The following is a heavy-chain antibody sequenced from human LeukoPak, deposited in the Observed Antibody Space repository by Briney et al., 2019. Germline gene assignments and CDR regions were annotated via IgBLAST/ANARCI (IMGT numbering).Heavy chain of an antibody. D-gene: IGHD6-19*01. V-gene: IGHV1-18*01. J-gene: IGHJ4*02. CDR1: GYTFTSYG. CDR3: ARGQEVSSGWYIGSSFDY. CDR2: ISAYNDNT. Sequence: ASVKVSCKASGYTFTSYGISWVRQAPGQGLEWMGWISAYNDNTNYAQKLQGRVTMTTDTSTSTAYMELRSLRSDDTAVYYCARGQEVSSGWYIGSSFDYWGQGTLVTVSS.